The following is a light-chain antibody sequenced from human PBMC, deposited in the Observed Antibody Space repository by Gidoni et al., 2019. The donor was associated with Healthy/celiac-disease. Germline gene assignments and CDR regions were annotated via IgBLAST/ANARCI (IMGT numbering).Light chain of an antibody. Sequence: DIQMTQSPSTLSASVGDRVTITCRASQSISSWLAWYQQKPGKAPKLLIYKASSLESGVPSRSSGSGSGTEFTLTISSLQPDDFATYYCQQYNSYSGLTFGGXTKVEIK. J-gene: IGKJ4*01. CDR2: KAS. V-gene: IGKV1-5*03. CDR1: QSISSW. CDR3: QQYNSYSGLT.